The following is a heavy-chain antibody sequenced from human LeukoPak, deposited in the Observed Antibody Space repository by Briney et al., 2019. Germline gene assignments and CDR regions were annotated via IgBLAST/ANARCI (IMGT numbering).Heavy chain of an antibody. J-gene: IGHJ4*02. CDR2: IYYSGST. Sequence: NPSETLSPTCTVSGGSISSSSYYWGWIRQPPGKGLEWIGSIYYSGSTYYNPSLKSRVTISVDTSKNQFSLKLSSVTAADTAVYYCASMYGDYAYWGQGTLVTVSS. CDR1: GGSISSSSYY. CDR3: ASMYGDYAY. V-gene: IGHV4-39*01. D-gene: IGHD4-17*01.